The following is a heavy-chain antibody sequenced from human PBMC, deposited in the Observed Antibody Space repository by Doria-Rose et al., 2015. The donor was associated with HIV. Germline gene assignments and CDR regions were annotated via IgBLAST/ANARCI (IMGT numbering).Heavy chain of an antibody. V-gene: IGHV2-26*01. CDR2: IFSDDER. CDR1: GVSLSGPGMG. CDR3: ARIKSSRWYHKYYFDF. D-gene: IGHD6-13*01. J-gene: IGHJ4*02. Sequence: QITLKESGPVLVKPTETLTLTYTVSGVSLSGPGMGVSWIRQPPGKALEWLANIFSDDERSYKSSLMSRLTISRGTSKSQVVLTMTDMDPVDTATYYCARIKSSRWYHKYYFDFWGQGTLVIVSA.